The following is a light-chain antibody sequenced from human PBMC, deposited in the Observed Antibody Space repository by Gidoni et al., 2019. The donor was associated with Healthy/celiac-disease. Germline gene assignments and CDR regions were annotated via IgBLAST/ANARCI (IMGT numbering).Light chain of an antibody. Sequence: DIQMTQSPSSVSASVGDRVTITCRASQGISSWLALYQQKPGKAPKLLIYAASSLQSGVPSRFSGSGSGTDFTLTISSLQPEDFATYYCQQANSFPLFTFGPGTKVDIK. CDR3: QQANSFPLFT. CDR1: QGISSW. J-gene: IGKJ3*01. V-gene: IGKV1-12*01. CDR2: AAS.